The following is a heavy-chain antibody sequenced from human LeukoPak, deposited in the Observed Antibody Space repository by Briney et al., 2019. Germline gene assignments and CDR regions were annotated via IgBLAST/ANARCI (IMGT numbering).Heavy chain of an antibody. CDR2: INPYNGNT. CDR3: ARERSGWFFSN. CDR1: GYSFTSYG. J-gene: IGHJ4*02. D-gene: IGHD6-19*01. V-gene: IGHV1-18*01. Sequence: ASVKVSCTASGYSFTSYGITWVRQAPGQGLEWMGWINPYNGNTNYAQKLQGRVTTTTDTSTSTAYMDLRSLRSDDTAVYYCARERSGWFFSNWGQGTLVTVSS.